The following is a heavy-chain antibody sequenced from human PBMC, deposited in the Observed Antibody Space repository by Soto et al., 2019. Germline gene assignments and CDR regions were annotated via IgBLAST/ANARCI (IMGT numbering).Heavy chain of an antibody. CDR1: GGSCSGYY. Sequence: SQTLSLTCGVYGGSCSGYYWIRISQPPGKGLEWIGEINHSGSTNYNPSLKSRVTISVDTSKNQFSLKLSSVTAADTAVYYCARAYFTMVRGVISPFDYWGQGTLVTVSS. V-gene: IGHV4-34*01. J-gene: IGHJ4*02. D-gene: IGHD3-10*01. CDR3: ARAYFTMVRGVISPFDY. CDR2: INHSGST.